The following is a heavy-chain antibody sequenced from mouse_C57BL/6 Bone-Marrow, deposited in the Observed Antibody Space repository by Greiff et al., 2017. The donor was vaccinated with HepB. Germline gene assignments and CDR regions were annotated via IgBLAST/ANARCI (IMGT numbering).Heavy chain of an antibody. V-gene: IGHV1-15*01. CDR1: GYTFTDYE. Sequence: QVQLQQSGAELVRPGASVTLSCKASGYTFTDYEMHWVKQTPVHGLEWIGAIDPETGGTAYNQKFKGKAILTADKSSSTAYMELRSLTSEDSAVYYCTRLRDYDQTAWFAYWGQGTLVTVSA. CDR3: TRLRDYDQTAWFAY. J-gene: IGHJ3*01. D-gene: IGHD2-4*01. CDR2: IDPETGGT.